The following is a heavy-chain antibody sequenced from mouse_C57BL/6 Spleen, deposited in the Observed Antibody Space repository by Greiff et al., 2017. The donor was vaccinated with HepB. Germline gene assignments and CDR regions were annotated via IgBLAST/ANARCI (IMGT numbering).Heavy chain of an antibody. CDR1: GYSITSDY. Sequence: VQLQQSGPGLAKPSQTLSLTCSVTGYSITSDYWNWIRQFPGNKLEYMGYISYSGSTYYNPSLNSRISITRDTSKNQYYLQLNSVTTADTATYYCASAYDYEEGFAYWGQGTLVTVSA. J-gene: IGHJ3*01. V-gene: IGHV3-8*01. CDR2: ISYSGST. CDR3: ASAYDYEEGFAY. D-gene: IGHD2-4*01.